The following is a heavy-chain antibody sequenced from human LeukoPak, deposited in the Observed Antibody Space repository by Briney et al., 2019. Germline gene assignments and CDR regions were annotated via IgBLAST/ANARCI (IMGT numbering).Heavy chain of an antibody. CDR3: TRAGWELPDY. J-gene: IGHJ4*02. CDR1: GFTFSNYE. Sequence: GGSLRLSCAASGFTFSNYEMNWVRQAPGKGLEWISHISNIGDIIHYADSVEGRFTISRDNAKNTVYLQMNSLRVEDTAMYYCTRAGWELPDYWGRGTLVTVSS. D-gene: IGHD4-23*01. CDR2: ISNIGDII. V-gene: IGHV3-48*03.